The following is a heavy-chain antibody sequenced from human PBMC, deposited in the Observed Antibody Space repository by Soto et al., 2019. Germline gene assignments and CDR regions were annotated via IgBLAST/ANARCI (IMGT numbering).Heavy chain of an antibody. Sequence: QVQLQESGPGLVKPSQTLSLTCTVSGGSISSGGYYWSWIRQHPGKGLEWIGYIYYSGSTYYNPSPRSRVTISVDTSKNPFSLKLSSVTAADTAVYYCARLTSGPVYFDYWGQGTLVTVSS. CDR1: GGSISSGGYY. CDR2: IYYSGST. V-gene: IGHV4-31*03. D-gene: IGHD3-10*01. CDR3: ARLTSGPVYFDY. J-gene: IGHJ4*02.